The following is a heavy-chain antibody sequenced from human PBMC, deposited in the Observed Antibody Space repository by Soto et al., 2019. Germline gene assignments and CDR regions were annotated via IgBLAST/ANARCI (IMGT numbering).Heavy chain of an antibody. CDR3: ATSQYYYGSGSFPNYGMDV. D-gene: IGHD3-10*01. J-gene: IGHJ6*02. V-gene: IGHV5-10-1*01. CDR2: IDPSDSYT. Sequence: GESLKISCKGSGYSFTSYWISWVRQMPGKGLEWMGRIDPSDSYTNYSPSFQGHVTISADKSISTAYLQWSSLKASDTAMYYCATSQYYYGSGSFPNYGMDVWGQGTTVTVSS. CDR1: GYSFTSYW.